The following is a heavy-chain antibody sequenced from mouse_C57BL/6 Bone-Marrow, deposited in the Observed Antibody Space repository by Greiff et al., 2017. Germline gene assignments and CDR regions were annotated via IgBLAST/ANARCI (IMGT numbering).Heavy chain of an antibody. V-gene: IGHV1-64*01. CDR3: ARSPGFAY. CDR2: IHPNSGST. CDR1: GYTFTSYG. J-gene: IGHJ3*01. Sequence: QVQLQQPGAELVKPGASVKLSCKASGYTFTSYGMHWVQQRPGQGLEWIGMIHPNSGSTYYTEKFKSKATLTADKASSTLYMQLSSLISEDTAVYYCARSPGFAYWGQGTLLTVSA.